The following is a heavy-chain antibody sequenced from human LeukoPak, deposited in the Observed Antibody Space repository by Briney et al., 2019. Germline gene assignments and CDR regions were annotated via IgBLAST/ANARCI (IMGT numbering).Heavy chain of an antibody. J-gene: IGHJ4*02. V-gene: IGHV4-39*01. CDR1: GGSISSSSSY. Sequence: LETLSLTCTVSGGSISSSSSYWDWIRQPPGKGLEWIGNIYYSGSTNYNASLKSRVTISVDTSKNQFSLKLSSVTAADTALYYCARRGGGSWYYFDYWGQGTLVTVSS. CDR2: IYYSGST. D-gene: IGHD2-15*01. CDR3: ARRGGGSWYYFDY.